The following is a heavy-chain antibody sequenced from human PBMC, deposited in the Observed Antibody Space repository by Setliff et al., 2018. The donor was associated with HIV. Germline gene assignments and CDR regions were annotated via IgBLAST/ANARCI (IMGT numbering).Heavy chain of an antibody. D-gene: IGHD5-12*01. CDR3: AFSKQMATMAFDY. CDR1: GGSISSSTYY. V-gene: IGHV4-39*01. J-gene: IGHJ4*02. Sequence: SETLSLTCSVPGGSISSSTYYWGWIRQPPGQGLEWIGSIYHSGFTYHNPSLKSRITLSVDTSKNQFSLKLSSVTAADTAVYYCAFSKQMATMAFDYWGQGALVTVSS. CDR2: IYHSGFT.